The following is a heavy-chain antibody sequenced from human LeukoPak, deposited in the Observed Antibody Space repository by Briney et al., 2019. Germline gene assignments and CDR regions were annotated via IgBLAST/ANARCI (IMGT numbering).Heavy chain of an antibody. J-gene: IGHJ4*02. CDR3: ATVRGMITFGGVIPYYFDY. Sequence: ASVKVSCKVSGYTLTELSMHWVRQTPGKGLEWMGGFDPEDGETIYAQKFQGRVTITEDTSTDTAYMELSSLRSEDTAVYYCATVRGMITFGGVIPYYFDYWGQGTLVTVSS. CDR1: GYTLTELS. CDR2: FDPEDGET. D-gene: IGHD3-16*02. V-gene: IGHV1-24*01.